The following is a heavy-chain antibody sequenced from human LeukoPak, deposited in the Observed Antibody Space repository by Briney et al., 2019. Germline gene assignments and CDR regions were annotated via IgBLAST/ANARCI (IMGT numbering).Heavy chain of an antibody. CDR3: ARLRSTYWYFDL. V-gene: IGHV4-4*07. Sequence: SETLSLTCTVSGGSISSYYWSWIRQPAGKGLEWIGRIYTSGNTHYNPSLKSRVTMSVDTSKNQFSLKLSSVTAADTAVYFCARLRSTYWYFDLWGRGTLVTVSS. CDR1: GGSISSYY. D-gene: IGHD1-26*01. J-gene: IGHJ2*01. CDR2: IYTSGNT.